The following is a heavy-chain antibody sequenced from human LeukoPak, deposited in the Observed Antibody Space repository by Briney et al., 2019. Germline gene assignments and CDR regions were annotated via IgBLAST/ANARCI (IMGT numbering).Heavy chain of an antibody. J-gene: IGHJ5*02. V-gene: IGHV4-59*01. CDR2: IYYSGST. D-gene: IGHD3/OR15-3a*01. CDR1: GGSISSYY. CDR3: ARGWTWFDP. Sequence: SETLSLTCTVSGGSISSYYWSWIRQPPGKGLEWIGYIYYSGSTSYNPSLKSRVTISVDTSKNQFSLKLSSVTAADTAVYYCARGWTWFDPWGQGTLVTVSS.